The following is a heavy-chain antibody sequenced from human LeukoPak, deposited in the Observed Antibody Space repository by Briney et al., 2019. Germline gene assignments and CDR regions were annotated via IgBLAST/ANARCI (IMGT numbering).Heavy chain of an antibody. V-gene: IGHV3-9*01. CDR2: ISWNSGSI. J-gene: IGHJ6*02. CDR3: AKEGSGGPTGPYYYYGMDV. Sequence: QTGGSLRLSCAASGFTFDDYAMHWVRQAPGKGLEWVSGISWNSGSIGYADSVKGRFTISRDNAKNSLYLQMNSLRAEDTALYYCAKEGSGGPTGPYYYYGMDVWGQGTTVTVSS. D-gene: IGHD6-19*01. CDR1: GFTFDDYA.